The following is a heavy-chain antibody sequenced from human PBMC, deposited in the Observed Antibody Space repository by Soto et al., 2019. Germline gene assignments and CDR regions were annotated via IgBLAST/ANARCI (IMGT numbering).Heavy chain of an antibody. CDR2: VSAYNGNT. CDR3: ARASRYYWNYMMY. CDR1: XXXXXXXX. Sequence: QVQLVQSGAEVKKXXXXVXXXXXXXXXXXXXXXXXXVXXAPGQGLEWMGWVSAYNGNTNYAQKFKGRVTMTTDTSTSTAYMEIRSLRYDDTAVYFCARASRYYWNYMMYWGQGTLVTVSS. V-gene: IGHV1-18*01. J-gene: IGHJ4*02. D-gene: IGHD1-7*01.